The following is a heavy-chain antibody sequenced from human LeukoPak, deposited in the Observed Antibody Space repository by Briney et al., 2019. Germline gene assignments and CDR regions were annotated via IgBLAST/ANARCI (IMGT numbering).Heavy chain of an antibody. J-gene: IGHJ4*02. Sequence: SETLSLTCTVSGGSISSSSYYWGWIRQPPGKGLEWIGSIYYSGSTYYNPSLKSRVTISVDTSKNQFSLRLSSVTAADTAVYYCARYSGNYLGYWGQGTLVTVSS. CDR1: GGSISSSSYY. CDR2: IYYSGST. V-gene: IGHV4-39*07. D-gene: IGHD1-26*01. CDR3: ARYSGNYLGY.